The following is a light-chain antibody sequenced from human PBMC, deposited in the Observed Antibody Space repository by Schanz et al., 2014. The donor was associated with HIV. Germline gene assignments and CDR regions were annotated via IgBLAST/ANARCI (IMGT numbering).Light chain of an antibody. CDR2: DND. CDR3: GTWDSSLRGVV. V-gene: IGLV1-51*01. Sequence: QSVLTQPPSVSGAPGQKVTISCSGSSSNIGSDYVSWYQHLPGAAPKLLIYDNDKRPSGIPDRFSGSRSGTSATLGITGLQTGDEADYYCGTWDSSLRGVVFGGGTKVTVL. J-gene: IGLJ2*01. CDR1: SSNIGSDY.